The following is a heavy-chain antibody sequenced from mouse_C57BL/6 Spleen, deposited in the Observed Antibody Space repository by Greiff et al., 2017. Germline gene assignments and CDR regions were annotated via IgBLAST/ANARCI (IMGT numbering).Heavy chain of an antibody. CDR3: ERESSGYRDY. J-gene: IGHJ2*01. D-gene: IGHD3-2*02. CDR2: IYPGDGDT. CDR1: GYAFSSSW. Sequence: QVQLQQSGPELVKPGASVKISCKASGYAFSSSWMNWVKQRPGKGLEWIGRIYPGDGDTNYNGKFKGKATLTADKSSSTAYMQLSSLTSEDSAVYFCERESSGYRDYWGQGTTLTVSS. V-gene: IGHV1-82*01.